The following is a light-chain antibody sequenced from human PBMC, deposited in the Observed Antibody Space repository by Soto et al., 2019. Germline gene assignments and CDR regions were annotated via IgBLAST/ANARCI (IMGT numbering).Light chain of an antibody. J-gene: IGKJ5*01. CDR1: QSVNTY. Sequence: EVVLTQSPATLSLSPGESATLSCRASQSVNTYVAWYQLKPGQAPRLLIYDASNRATDIPARFSGSGSGTEFTLTITSLEPEDFAAYYCQQRMTWPPITFGQGTRLEIQ. CDR3: QQRMTWPPIT. CDR2: DAS. V-gene: IGKV3-11*01.